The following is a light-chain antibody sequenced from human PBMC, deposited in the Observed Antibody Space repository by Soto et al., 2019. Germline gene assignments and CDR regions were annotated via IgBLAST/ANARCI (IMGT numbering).Light chain of an antibody. CDR2: EVN. CDR3: SSYTSSSTYV. CDR1: SSDVGGNNY. J-gene: IGLJ1*01. V-gene: IGLV2-14*01. Sequence: QSALTQPASVSGSPGQSITISFPGTSSDVGGNNYVSWYQQHPGKAPKCMIYEVNNRPSGVSNRFSGSKSGNTASLTISGLQAADEADYYCSSYTSSSTYVFGTGTKLTVL.